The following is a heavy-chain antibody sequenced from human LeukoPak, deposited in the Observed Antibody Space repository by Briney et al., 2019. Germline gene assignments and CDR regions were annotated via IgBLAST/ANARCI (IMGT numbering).Heavy chain of an antibody. CDR1: GGSISSYY. Sequence: SETLSLTCTVSGGSISSYYWSWIRQPPGKGLEWIGYTYYSGSTNYNPSLKSRVTISVDTSKNQFSLKLSSVTAADTAVCYCARVGFDYGDYHFDYWGQGTLVTVSS. CDR3: ARVGFDYGDYHFDY. D-gene: IGHD4-17*01. V-gene: IGHV4-59*01. CDR2: TYYSGST. J-gene: IGHJ4*02.